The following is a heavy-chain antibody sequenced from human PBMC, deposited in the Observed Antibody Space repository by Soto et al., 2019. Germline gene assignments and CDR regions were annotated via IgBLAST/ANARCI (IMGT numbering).Heavy chain of an antibody. CDR2: INHLGSI. Sequence: SETLSLTCVVSGGSLSDYFWSWIRQPPGMALEWIGEINHLGSINYNPSLKSRVTMSVDTSKNQFSLTLSSVTAADTAVYYCARQYYYGSGSYDYYYYMDVWGKGTTVTVSS. CDR1: GGSLSDYF. CDR3: ARQYYYGSGSYDYYYYMDV. J-gene: IGHJ6*03. D-gene: IGHD3-10*01. V-gene: IGHV4-34*01.